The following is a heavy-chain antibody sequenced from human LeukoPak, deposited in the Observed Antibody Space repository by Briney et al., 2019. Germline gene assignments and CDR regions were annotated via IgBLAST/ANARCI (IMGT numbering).Heavy chain of an antibody. V-gene: IGHV3-7*01. CDR2: IKQDGSEK. Sequence: GGSLRLSCAAPGFTFSSYWMSWVRQAPGKGLEWVANIKQDGSEKYYVDSVKGRFTISRDNAKNSLYLQMNSLRAEDTAVYYCARFQTQYSGYDPFDYWGQGTLVTVSS. CDR3: ARFQTQYSGYDPFDY. J-gene: IGHJ4*02. CDR1: GFTFSSYW. D-gene: IGHD5-12*01.